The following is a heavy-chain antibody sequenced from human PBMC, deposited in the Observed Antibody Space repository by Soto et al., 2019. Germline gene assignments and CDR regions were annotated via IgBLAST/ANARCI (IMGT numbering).Heavy chain of an antibody. CDR2: IYYSGST. CDR1: GGSISSGDYY. CDR3: AREMTTVTTFFDY. Sequence: SETLSLTCTVSGGSISSGDYYWSWIRQPPGKGLEWIGYIYYSGSTYYNPSLKSRVTISVDTSKNQFSLKLSSVTAADTAVYYCAREMTTVTTFFDYWGQGTLVTVSS. V-gene: IGHV4-30-4*01. D-gene: IGHD4-4*01. J-gene: IGHJ4*02.